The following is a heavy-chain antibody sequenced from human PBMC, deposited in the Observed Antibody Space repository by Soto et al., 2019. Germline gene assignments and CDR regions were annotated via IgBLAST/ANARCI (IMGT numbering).Heavy chain of an antibody. CDR2: INPSGGST. CDR3: ANEGIGSSGDGAFDI. D-gene: IGHD3-22*01. CDR1: GHTFTSYY. J-gene: IGHJ3*02. Sequence: ASVKVSCKASGHTFTSYYMHWVRQAPGQGLEWMGIINPSGGSTSYAQKFQGRVTMTRDTSTSTVYMELSSLRSENTAVYYCANEGIGSSGDGAFDISGQGTMVT. V-gene: IGHV1-46*01.